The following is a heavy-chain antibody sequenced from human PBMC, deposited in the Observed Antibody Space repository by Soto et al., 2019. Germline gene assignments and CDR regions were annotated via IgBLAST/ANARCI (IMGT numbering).Heavy chain of an antibody. CDR2: IYWNDDK. V-gene: IGHV2-5*01. Sequence: SGPTLVNPTQTLMLTCTFSGFSLSTSGVGVGWIRQPPGKALEWLALIYWNDDKRYSPSLKSRLTITKDTSKNQVVLTMTNMDSVDTATYYCAHSLSRYCGGDCSQNWFDPWGQGTLVTVSS. CDR1: GFSLSTSGVG. D-gene: IGHD2-21*02. J-gene: IGHJ5*02. CDR3: AHSLSRYCGGDCSQNWFDP.